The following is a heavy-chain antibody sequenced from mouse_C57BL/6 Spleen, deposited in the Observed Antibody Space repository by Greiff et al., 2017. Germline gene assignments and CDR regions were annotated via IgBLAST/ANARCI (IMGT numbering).Heavy chain of an antibody. CDR3: ARTYPVGGAWFAY. CDR2: IDPSDSET. J-gene: IGHJ3*01. V-gene: IGHV1-52*01. Sequence: QVQLQQPGAELVRPGSSVKLSCKASGYTFTSYWMHWVKQRPIQGLEWIGNIDPSDSETHYNQKFKDKATLTVDKSSSTAYMQLSSLTSEDSAVYYCARTYPVGGAWFAYWGQGTLVTVSA. CDR1: GYTFTSYW.